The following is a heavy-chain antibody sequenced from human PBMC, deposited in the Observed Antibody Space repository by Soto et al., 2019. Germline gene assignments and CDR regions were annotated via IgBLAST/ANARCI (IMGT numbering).Heavy chain of an antibody. V-gene: IGHV2-5*02. Sequence: QITLKESGPTLVKPTQTLTRTCTFSGFPLSTSGLGVGWIRQPPGKALEGLALIYWDDDKRYSPSLKSRLTMATDTSKNQVVLTMTNMDHVDTATYYCAHRPSYCSGGNCYSGFDYWGQGTLVTVSS. CDR1: GFPLSTSGLG. D-gene: IGHD2-15*01. CDR3: AHRPSYCSGGNCYSGFDY. J-gene: IGHJ4*02. CDR2: IYWDDDK.